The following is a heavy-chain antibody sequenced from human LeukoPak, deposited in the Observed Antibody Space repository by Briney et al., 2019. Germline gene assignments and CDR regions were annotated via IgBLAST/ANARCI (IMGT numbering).Heavy chain of an antibody. D-gene: IGHD3-10*01. CDR1: GFTFSSYS. J-gene: IGHJ4*02. Sequence: GGSLRLSCAASGFTFSSYSMNWVRQAPGKGLEWVSSISSSSSYIYYADSVKGRFTISRDNAKNSLYLQMNSMRAEDTAVYYCAREGVLLWFGEYFDYWGQGTLVTVSS. V-gene: IGHV3-21*01. CDR2: ISSSSSYI. CDR3: AREGVLLWFGEYFDY.